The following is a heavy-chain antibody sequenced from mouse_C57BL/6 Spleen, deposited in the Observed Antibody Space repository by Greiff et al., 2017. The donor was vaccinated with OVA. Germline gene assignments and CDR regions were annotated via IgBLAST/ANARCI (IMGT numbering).Heavy chain of an antibody. CDR1: GYAFSSSW. J-gene: IGHJ2*01. D-gene: IGHD1-1*01. Sequence: VQLQQSGPELVKPGASVKISCKASGYAFSSSWMNWVKQRPGKGLEWIGRIYPGDGDTNYNGKFKGKATLTADKSSSTAYMQLSSLTSEDSAVYFCARATTVLNYFDYWGQGTTLTVSS. V-gene: IGHV1-82*01. CDR3: ARATTVLNYFDY. CDR2: IYPGDGDT.